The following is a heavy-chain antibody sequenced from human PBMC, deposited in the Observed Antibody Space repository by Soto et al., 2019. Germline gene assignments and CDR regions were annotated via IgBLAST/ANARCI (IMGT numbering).Heavy chain of an antibody. CDR1: GGSITSGGYC. V-gene: IGHV4-31*03. CDR2: IYYSGST. CDR3: ARDGDYYGSGSPPLLSK. J-gene: IGHJ4*02. D-gene: IGHD3-10*01. Sequence: QVQLQESGPGLVKPSQTLSLTCTVSGGSITSGGYCWTWIRQHPMKGLEWMGHIYYSGSTSYNPSLKSRVTRSVDTSKNQFSLKLTSVTAADTAVYYCARDGDYYGSGSPPLLSKWGQGTLVTVSS.